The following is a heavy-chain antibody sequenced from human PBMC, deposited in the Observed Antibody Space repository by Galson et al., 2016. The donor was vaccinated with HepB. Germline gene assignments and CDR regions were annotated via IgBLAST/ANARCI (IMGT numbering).Heavy chain of an antibody. CDR3: ARVTSFIRNMGTLDL. D-gene: IGHD2/OR15-2a*01. CDR2: IRKRSNGYTT. CDR1: GFSFSDHY. V-gene: IGHV3-72*01. Sequence: SLRLSCAASGFSFSDHYMDWVRQAPGKGLEWVGRIRKRSNGYTTEYGASVKGRFSVSRDDSENSMYLQMDSLKSEDTAVYFCARVTSFIRNMGTLDLWDRGTLVTVSS. J-gene: IGHJ3*01.